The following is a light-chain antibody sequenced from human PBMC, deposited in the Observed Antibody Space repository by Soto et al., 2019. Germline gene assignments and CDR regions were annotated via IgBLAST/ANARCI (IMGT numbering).Light chain of an antibody. V-gene: IGLV2-14*01. CDR1: SSGIGDYNF. CDR3: SSYKYDTVIPFV. CDR2: EVS. J-gene: IGLJ1*01. Sequence: QSVLTQPASVSGSPGQSISISCTGTSSGIGDYNFVSWYQHHPGKAPKVIIYEVSNRPSGVSHRFAGSKSGNTASLTISGLQTEDEADYYCSSYKYDTVIPFVFGSGTKVIV.